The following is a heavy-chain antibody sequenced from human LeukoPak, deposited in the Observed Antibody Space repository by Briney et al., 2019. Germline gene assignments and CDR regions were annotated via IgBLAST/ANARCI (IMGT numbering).Heavy chain of an antibody. Sequence: ASVKVSCKASGYTFTPYSMHWVRQAPGQGLEWMGVINPSGGSTNYAQKFQGRVTVTRDTSTSTVYMDLSSLRSEDTAVYYCAREQVAGRRSFDYWGQETLVTVSS. CDR1: GYTFTPYS. CDR3: AREQVAGRRSFDY. V-gene: IGHV1-46*01. CDR2: INPSGGST. D-gene: IGHD6-6*01. J-gene: IGHJ4*02.